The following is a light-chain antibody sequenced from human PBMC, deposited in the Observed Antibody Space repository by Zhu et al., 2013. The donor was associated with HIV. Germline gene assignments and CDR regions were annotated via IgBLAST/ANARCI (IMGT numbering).Light chain of an antibody. J-gene: IGKJ1*01. Sequence: DIQMTQSPSTLSASVGDRVTITCRASQSIGSSLAWYQHKPGEAPKLLIYKASTLASGAPSRFSGSGSGTEFTLTISSLQPDDSATYFCQQGXRTFAQGTKVEIK. CDR2: KAS. V-gene: IGKV1-5*03. CDR3: QQGXRT. CDR1: QSIGSS.